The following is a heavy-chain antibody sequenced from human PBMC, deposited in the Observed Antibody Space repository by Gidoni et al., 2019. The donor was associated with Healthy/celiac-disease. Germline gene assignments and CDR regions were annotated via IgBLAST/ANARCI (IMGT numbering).Heavy chain of an antibody. D-gene: IGHD6-6*01. Sequence: EWVGRIRSKANSYATAYAASVKGRFTISRDDSKNTAYLQMNSLKTEETAVYYCTRPLEQLVRGSFYYYYGMDVWGKGTTVTVSS. CDR2: IRSKANSYAT. V-gene: IGHV3-73*01. CDR3: TRPLEQLVRGSFYYYYGMDV. J-gene: IGHJ6*04.